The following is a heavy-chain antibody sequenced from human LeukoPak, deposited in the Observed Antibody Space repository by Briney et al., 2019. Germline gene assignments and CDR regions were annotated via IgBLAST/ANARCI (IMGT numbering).Heavy chain of an antibody. D-gene: IGHD6-6*01. CDR1: GYTFTGYY. J-gene: IGHJ4*02. CDR2: INPNSGGT. Sequence: ASVKVSCKASGYTFTGYYMHWVRQAPGQGLEWMGWINPNSGGTNYAQKFQGRVTMTRDTSISTAYMELSGLRSDDTAVYYCAREYSSSSGRLFDYWGPGTLVTVSS. V-gene: IGHV1-2*02. CDR3: AREYSSSSGRLFDY.